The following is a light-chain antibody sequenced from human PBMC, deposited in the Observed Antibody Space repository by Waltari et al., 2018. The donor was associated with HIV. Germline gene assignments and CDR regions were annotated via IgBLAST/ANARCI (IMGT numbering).Light chain of an antibody. Sequence: EIVMTQSPATLSVSPGERAPLSCRASQSVNSNLAWYQQKPGQAPRLLIYGASTRATGIPARFSGSGSGTEFTLTISSLQSEDFAVYYCQQYKNWAPGRTFGQGTKVEIK. CDR2: GAS. CDR3: QQYKNWAPGRT. V-gene: IGKV3-15*01. CDR1: QSVNSN. J-gene: IGKJ1*01.